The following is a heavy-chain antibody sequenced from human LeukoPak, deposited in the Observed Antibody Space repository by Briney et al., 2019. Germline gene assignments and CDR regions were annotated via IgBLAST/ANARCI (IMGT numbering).Heavy chain of an antibody. CDR1: GFTFSTCS. J-gene: IGHJ4*02. D-gene: IGHD1-26*01. CDR2: ISGSSYHI. Sequence: GGSLRLSCATSGFTFSTCSMKWVRQAPGKALEWVSSISGSSYHIYYADSVKGRFTISRDNANNLLYLQMNSLRAEDTAVYYCASGTIVGARGADNWGQGTLVTVSS. CDR3: ASGTIVGARGADN. V-gene: IGHV3-21*01.